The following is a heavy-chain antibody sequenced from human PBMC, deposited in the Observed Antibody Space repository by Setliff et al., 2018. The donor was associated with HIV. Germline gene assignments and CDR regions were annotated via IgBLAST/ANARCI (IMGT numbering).Heavy chain of an antibody. Sequence: SETLSLTCAVYGGSFSGYYWSWIRQPPGKGLEWIGEIIHSGSTNYNPSLKSRVTISVDTSKNQFSLKLSSVTAADTAVYYCARRSGFALDYWGQGTQVTVSS. J-gene: IGHJ4*02. CDR2: IIHSGST. CDR1: GGSFSGYY. D-gene: IGHD5-12*01. CDR3: ARRSGFALDY. V-gene: IGHV4-34*12.